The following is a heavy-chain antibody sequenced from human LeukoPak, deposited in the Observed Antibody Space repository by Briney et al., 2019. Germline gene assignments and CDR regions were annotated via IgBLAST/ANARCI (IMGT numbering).Heavy chain of an antibody. CDR2: ICSGGST. CDR1: GFTVSSNY. J-gene: IGHJ4*02. Sequence: GRSLRLSCAASGFTVSSNYMSWVRQAPGKGLEWVSVICSGGSTYYADSVKGRFTISRDNSKNTLYLQMNSLRAEDTAVYYCARDRGRFFGYWGQGTLVTVSS. D-gene: IGHD3-3*01. V-gene: IGHV3-66*01. CDR3: ARDRGRFFGY.